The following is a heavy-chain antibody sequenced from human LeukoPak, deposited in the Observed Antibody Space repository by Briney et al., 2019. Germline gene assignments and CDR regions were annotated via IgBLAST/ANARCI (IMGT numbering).Heavy chain of an antibody. J-gene: IGHJ4*02. Sequence: ASVKVSCKASGYTFTGYYMHWVRQAPGQGLEWMGWINPNSGGTNYAQKFQGWVTMTRDTSISTAYMELSRLRSDDTAVYYCARGSPRNQLLLYHFDYWGQGTLVTVSS. V-gene: IGHV1-2*04. D-gene: IGHD2-2*02. CDR3: ARGSPRNQLLLYHFDY. CDR1: GYTFTGYY. CDR2: INPNSGGT.